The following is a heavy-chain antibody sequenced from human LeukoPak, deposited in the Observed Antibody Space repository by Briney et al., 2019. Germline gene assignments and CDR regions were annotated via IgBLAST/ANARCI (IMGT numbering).Heavy chain of an antibody. V-gene: IGHV5-51*01. CDR1: GYSFTNYW. CDR3: ARTRIAVAGSPFDP. J-gene: IGHJ5*02. CDR2: IYPGGSDT. D-gene: IGHD6-19*01. Sequence: GESLKISCKGSGYSFTNYWIGWVRQMPGKGLDWMGIIYPGGSDTRYSPSFQGQVAISADKSISTAYLQWSSLKASDTAMYYCARTRIAVAGSPFDPWGQGTLVTVSS.